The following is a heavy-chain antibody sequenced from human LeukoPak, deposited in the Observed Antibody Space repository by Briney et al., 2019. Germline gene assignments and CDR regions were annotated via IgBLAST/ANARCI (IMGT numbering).Heavy chain of an antibody. D-gene: IGHD6-13*01. V-gene: IGHV3-7*02. Sequence: GGSLRLSCAASGFTFSRYWMTWVRQAPGKGLEWVANIKDDGSEKNYVDSVKGRFTISRDNAKNTLYLQMNSLRAEDTAVYYCAILVSSRKVTDSFDIWGQGTIVTVSS. CDR2: IKDDGSEK. CDR3: AILVSSRKVTDSFDI. CDR1: GFTFSRYW. J-gene: IGHJ3*02.